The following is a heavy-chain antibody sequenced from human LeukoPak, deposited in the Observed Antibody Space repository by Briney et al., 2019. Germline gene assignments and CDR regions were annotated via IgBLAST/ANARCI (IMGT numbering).Heavy chain of an antibody. D-gene: IGHD2-15*01. Sequence: GGSLRLSCAASGFTFSSYEMNWVRQAPGKGLEWVSTLSGSGGSTYYADSVKGRFTISRDNAKNSLYLQMNSLRAEDTAVYYCARGDCSGGSCYLSLTTIDYWGQGTLVTVSS. J-gene: IGHJ4*02. V-gene: IGHV3-48*03. CDR1: GFTFSSYE. CDR2: LSGSGGST. CDR3: ARGDCSGGSCYLSLTTIDY.